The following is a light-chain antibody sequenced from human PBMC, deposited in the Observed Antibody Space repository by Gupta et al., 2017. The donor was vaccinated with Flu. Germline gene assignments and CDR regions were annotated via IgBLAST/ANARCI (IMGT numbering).Light chain of an antibody. CDR1: SGHSSYA. J-gene: IGLJ3*02. Sequence: QLVLTQSPSASASLGASVTLTCTVSSGHSSYAIAWHQQQPEKGPRYMMKLNSDGSHSKGDGIPDPFSGSSSGAERYLTVASLQSEDEDDYYCQTWGTGIWVFGGGTKLTVL. V-gene: IGLV4-69*01. CDR3: QTWGTGIWV. CDR2: LNSDGSH.